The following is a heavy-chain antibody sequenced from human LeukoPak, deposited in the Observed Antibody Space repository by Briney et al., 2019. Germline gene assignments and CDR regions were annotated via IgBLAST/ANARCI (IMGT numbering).Heavy chain of an antibody. CDR2: IYPGDSDT. V-gene: IGHV5-51*01. D-gene: IGHD3-22*01. J-gene: IGHJ4*02. CDR1: GYSFTSYW. Sequence: GESLQISCKGSGYSFTSYWIGWVRQLPGKGLEWMGIIYPGDSDTRYSPSFQGQVTISADKSISTAYLQWSSLKASDTAMYYCARLGYDSSGYYQYYFDYWGQGTLVTVSS. CDR3: ARLGYDSSGYYQYYFDY.